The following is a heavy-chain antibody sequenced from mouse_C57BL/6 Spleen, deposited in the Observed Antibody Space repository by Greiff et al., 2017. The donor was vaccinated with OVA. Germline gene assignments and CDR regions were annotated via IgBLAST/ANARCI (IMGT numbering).Heavy chain of an antibody. CDR2: INPGSGGT. J-gene: IGHJ3*01. CDR1: GYAFTNYL. D-gene: IGHD2-4*01. Sequence: QVQLKQSGAELARPGTSVKVSCKASGYAFTNYLIEWVKQRPGQGLEWIGVINPGSGGTNYNEKFKGKATLTADKSSSTAYMQLSSLTSEDSAVYFCARRGDYAWFAYWGQGTLVTVSA. CDR3: ARRGDYAWFAY. V-gene: IGHV1-54*01.